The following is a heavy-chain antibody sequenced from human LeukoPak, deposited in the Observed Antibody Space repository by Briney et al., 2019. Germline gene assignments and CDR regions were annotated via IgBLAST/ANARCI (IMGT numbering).Heavy chain of an antibody. J-gene: IGHJ6*03. Sequence: ASVKVSCKASGYTFTGYYMHWVRQAPGQGLEWMGWISAYNGNTNYAQKLQGRVTMTTDTSTSTAYMELRSLRSDDTAVYYCARDRDDYGGNLYYYYMDVWGKGTTVTVSS. V-gene: IGHV1-18*04. CDR2: ISAYNGNT. CDR3: ARDRDDYGGNLYYYYMDV. D-gene: IGHD4-23*01. CDR1: GYTFTGYY.